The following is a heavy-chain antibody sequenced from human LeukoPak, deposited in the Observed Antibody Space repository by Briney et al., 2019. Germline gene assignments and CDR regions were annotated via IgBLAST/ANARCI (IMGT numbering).Heavy chain of an antibody. D-gene: IGHD5-24*01. CDR2: INHSGST. J-gene: IGHJ6*03. Sequence: PSETLSLTCAVYGGSFSGYYWSWIRQPPGKGLEWIGEINHSGSTNYNPSLKSRVTISVDTSKNQFSLKLSSVTAADTAVYYCARLRRWLQLDYYYYYMDVWGKGTTVTISS. CDR3: ARLRRWLQLDYYYYYMDV. V-gene: IGHV4-34*01. CDR1: GGSFSGYY.